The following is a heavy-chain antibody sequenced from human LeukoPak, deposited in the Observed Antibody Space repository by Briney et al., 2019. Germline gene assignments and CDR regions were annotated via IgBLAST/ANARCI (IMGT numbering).Heavy chain of an antibody. J-gene: IGHJ3*02. V-gene: IGHV5-51*01. CDR2: IYPGDSDT. D-gene: IGHD2-2*02. Sequence: GESLKISCKGSGYSFTSYWIGWVRQMPGKGLEWMGIIYPGDSDTRYSPSFQGQVTISADKSISTAYLQWSSLKASDTAMYYCARPYQPLLYFDAFDIWGQGTMVTVSS. CDR3: ARPYQPLLYFDAFDI. CDR1: GYSFTSYW.